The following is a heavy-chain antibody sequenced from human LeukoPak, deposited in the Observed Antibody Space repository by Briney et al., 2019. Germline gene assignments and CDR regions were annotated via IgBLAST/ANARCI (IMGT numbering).Heavy chain of an antibody. J-gene: IGHJ4*02. Sequence: ASGKVSCKASGYTFSSYGVTWVRQAPGQGLEWMGWIIGYNGNINYAQKLQGRVTMTTDTSTNTAYMELGSVRSDDTAVYYCARGVSRMGEGGTFDYWGQGTLVTVPS. D-gene: IGHD1-26*01. CDR2: IIGYNGNI. CDR3: ARGVSRMGEGGTFDY. CDR1: GYTFSSYG. V-gene: IGHV1-18*01.